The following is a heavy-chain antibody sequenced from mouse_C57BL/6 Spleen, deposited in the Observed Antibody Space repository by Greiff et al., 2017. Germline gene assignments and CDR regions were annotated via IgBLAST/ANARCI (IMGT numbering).Heavy chain of an antibody. Sequence: QVQLQQPGTELVKPGASVKLSCKASGYTFTSYWMHWVKQRPGQGLEWIGNINPSNGGTNYNEKFKSKATLTVDKSSSTAYMQLRSLTSEDSAVYECARKWLYSNWYFDVWGTGTTVTVSS. V-gene: IGHV1-53*01. D-gene: IGHD2-5*01. CDR1: GYTFTSYW. J-gene: IGHJ1*03. CDR3: ARKWLYSNWYFDV. CDR2: INPSNGGT.